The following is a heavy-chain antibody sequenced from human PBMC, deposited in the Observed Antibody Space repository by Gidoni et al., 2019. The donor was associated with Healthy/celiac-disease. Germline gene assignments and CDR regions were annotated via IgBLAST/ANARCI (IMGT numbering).Heavy chain of an antibody. V-gene: IGHV3-23*01. Sequence: EVQLWVSGGGLVLTGGSLSLSCAGSGSGLSRTAMRWVRQAPGRGLGWVSAIGGGGGSANCGDSVKGRFTISRDNSKNTLYLQMNSLRAEDTTVYYCAKDFFFEGVVVPAPSARDNWFDPWGQGTLVTVSS. J-gene: IGHJ5*02. CDR1: GSGLSRTA. D-gene: IGHD2-2*01. CDR3: AKDFFFEGVVVPAPSARDNWFDP. CDR2: IGGGGGSA.